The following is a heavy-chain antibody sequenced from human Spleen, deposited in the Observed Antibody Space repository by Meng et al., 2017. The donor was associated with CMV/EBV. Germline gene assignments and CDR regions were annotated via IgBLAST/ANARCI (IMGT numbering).Heavy chain of an antibody. CDR3: ARAYCSSNICPDYISYYYSMDV. J-gene: IGHJ6*02. Sequence: ASVKVSCKASGYTFTSYGISWVRQAPGQGLEWMGWISAYNGNTNYAQKLQGRVTMTTDTSTSTAYMELRSPRSDDTAVYYCARAYCSSNICPDYISYYYSMDVWGQGTTVTVSS. CDR1: GYTFTSYG. V-gene: IGHV1-18*01. CDR2: ISAYNGNT. D-gene: IGHD2-2*01.